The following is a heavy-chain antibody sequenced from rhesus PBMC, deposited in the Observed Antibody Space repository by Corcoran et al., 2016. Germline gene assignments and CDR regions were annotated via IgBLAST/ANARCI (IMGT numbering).Heavy chain of an antibody. Sequence: EVQLVESGGGLTEPGGSLRLSCAASGFTFSDYWINWVRQAPGKGLEGVAGIECGGGTTSYANSVQSRFTISRDNSKNTVSLQLNSLRAEDTTVYYCAKDMSIPGAGADFDYWRQGVLVTVSS. CDR2: IECGGGTT. CDR1: GFTFSDYW. J-gene: IGHJ4*01. CDR3: AKDMSIPGAGADFDY. V-gene: IGHV3S25*01. D-gene: IGHD1-38*01.